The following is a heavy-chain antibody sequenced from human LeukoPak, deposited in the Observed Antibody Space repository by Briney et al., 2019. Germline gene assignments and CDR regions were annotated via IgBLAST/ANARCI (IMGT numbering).Heavy chain of an antibody. CDR3: ARARRTMVRGVMGDY. D-gene: IGHD3-10*01. V-gene: IGHV1-46*01. CDR1: GYTFTSYY. J-gene: IGHJ4*02. Sequence: ASVKVSCKASGYTFTSYYMHWVRQAPGQGLEWMGIINPSGGSTSYAQKFQGRVTMTRDMSTSTVYMELSSLRSEDTAAYYCARARRTMVRGVMGDYWGQGTLVTVSS. CDR2: INPSGGST.